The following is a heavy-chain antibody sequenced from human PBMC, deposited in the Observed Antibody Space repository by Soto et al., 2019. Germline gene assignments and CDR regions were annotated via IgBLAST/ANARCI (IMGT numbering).Heavy chain of an antibody. J-gene: IGHJ4*02. Sequence: GASVKVSCKASGYTFTSYYMHWVRQAPGQGLEWMGIINPSGGSTSYAQKFQGRVTMTRDTSTSTVYMELSSLRSEDTAVYYCARDSSSATSRANYFDYWGQGTLVTVSS. D-gene: IGHD6-6*01. CDR2: INPSGGST. CDR3: ARDSSSATSRANYFDY. CDR1: GYTFTSYY. V-gene: IGHV1-46*01.